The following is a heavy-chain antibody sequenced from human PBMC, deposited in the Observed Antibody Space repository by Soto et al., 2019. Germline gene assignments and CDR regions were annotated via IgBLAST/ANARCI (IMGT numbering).Heavy chain of an antibody. J-gene: IGHJ5*02. CDR1: GGSISSSSYY. CDR2: IYYSGST. D-gene: IGHD2-15*01. V-gene: IGHV4-39*01. CDR3: ARHQPPLGCSGGSCYSLNWFDP. Sequence: NPSETLSLTCTVSGGSISSSSYYWGWIRQPPGKGLEWIGSIYYSGSTYYNPSLKSRVTISVDTSKNQFSLKLSSVTAADTAVYYCARHQPPLGCSGGSCYSLNWFDPWGQGTLVTVSS.